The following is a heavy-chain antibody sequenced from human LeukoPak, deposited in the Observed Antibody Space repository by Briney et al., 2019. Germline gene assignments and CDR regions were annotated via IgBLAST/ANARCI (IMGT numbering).Heavy chain of an antibody. CDR2: ISSSSSTI. V-gene: IGHV3-11*04. D-gene: IGHD3-3*01. CDR3: AREDRLWSGYYSYYMDV. Sequence: PGGSLRLSCAASGFTFSDYYMSWIRQAPGKGLEWVSYISSSSSTIYYADSVKGRFTISRDNAKNSLYLQMNSLRAEDMAVYYCAREDRLWSGYYSYYMDVWGKGTTVTVSS. J-gene: IGHJ6*03. CDR1: GFTFSDYY.